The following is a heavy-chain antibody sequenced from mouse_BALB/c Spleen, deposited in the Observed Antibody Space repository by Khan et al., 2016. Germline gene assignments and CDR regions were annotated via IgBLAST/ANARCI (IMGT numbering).Heavy chain of an antibody. Sequence: VQLQQPGPELVKPGASVKMSCKASGYTFTSYVMHWVKQKPGQGLEWIGYINPYNDGTKYNEKFKGKATLTSDKSSSTAYMELSSLTSEDSAVYYCATRGYYGSSYAWFAYWGQGTLVTVSA. CDR1: GYTFTSYV. D-gene: IGHD1-1*01. J-gene: IGHJ3*01. CDR2: INPYNDGT. CDR3: ATRGYYGSSYAWFAY. V-gene: IGHV1S136*01.